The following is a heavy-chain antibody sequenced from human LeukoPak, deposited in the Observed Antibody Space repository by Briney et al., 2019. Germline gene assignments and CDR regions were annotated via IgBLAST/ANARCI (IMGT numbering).Heavy chain of an antibody. CDR1: GFTFSNYG. V-gene: IGHV3-30*02. D-gene: IGHD3-22*01. Sequence: GGSLRLSCAASGFTFSNYGLHWVRQAPGKGLEWVAFIRYDGSNKYYADSVKGRFTISRDNSKNTLYLQMNSLSAEDTAVYYCAGLYYYDSSGYQTSNWGQGTLVTVSS. CDR2: IRYDGSNK. J-gene: IGHJ4*02. CDR3: AGLYYYDSSGYQTSN.